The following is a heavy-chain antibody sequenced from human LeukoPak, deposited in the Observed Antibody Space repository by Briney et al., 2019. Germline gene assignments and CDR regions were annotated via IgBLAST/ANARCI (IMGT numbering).Heavy chain of an antibody. V-gene: IGHV3-23*01. J-gene: IGHJ4*02. CDR3: AKSRPYYDSSGYYYLDY. D-gene: IGHD3-22*01. CDR2: ISGSADRT. CDR1: GFSFSIYG. Sequence: GGSLRLSCSAAGFSFSIYGMNWVRQAPGKGLEWVSAISGSADRTYYTDSVKGRFTISRDNSKNTLYLQMNSLRAEDTAVYYCAKSRPYYDSSGYYYLDYWGQGTLVTVSS.